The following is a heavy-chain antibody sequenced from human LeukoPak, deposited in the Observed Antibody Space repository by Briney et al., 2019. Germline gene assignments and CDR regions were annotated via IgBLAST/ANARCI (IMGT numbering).Heavy chain of an antibody. CDR3: AREYYYDSSGYYLD. Sequence: SETLSLTCTVSGYSISSGYYWGWIRQPPGKGLEWIGSIYHSGSTYYNPSLKSRVTISVDTSKNQFSLKLSSVTAADTAVYYCAREYYYDSSGYYLDWGQGTMVTVSS. CDR2: IYHSGST. V-gene: IGHV4-38-2*02. D-gene: IGHD3-22*01. CDR1: GYSISSGYY. J-gene: IGHJ3*01.